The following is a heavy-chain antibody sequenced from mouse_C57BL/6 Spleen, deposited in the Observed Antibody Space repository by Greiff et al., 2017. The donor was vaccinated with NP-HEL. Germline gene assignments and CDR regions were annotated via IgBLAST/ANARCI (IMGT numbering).Heavy chain of an antibody. CDR3: AREYGWPRGFAY. CDR1: GYAFSSSW. Sequence: QVQLQQSGPELVKPGASVKISCKASGYAFSSSWMNWVKQRPGKGLEWIGRIYPGDGDTNYNGKFKGKATLTADKSSSTAYMQLSSLTSEDSAVYFCAREYGWPRGFAYWGQGTLVTVSA. V-gene: IGHV1-82*01. CDR2: IYPGDGDT. J-gene: IGHJ3*01. D-gene: IGHD1-1*02.